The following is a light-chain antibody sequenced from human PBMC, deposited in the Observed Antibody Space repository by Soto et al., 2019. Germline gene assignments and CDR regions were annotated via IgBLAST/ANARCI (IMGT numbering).Light chain of an antibody. CDR2: GAS. CDR3: QQCDGSPRLT. CDR1: QSVSSSY. J-gene: IGKJ4*02. Sequence: EIVLTQSPGTLSLSPGERATLSCRASQSVSSSYLAWYQQKPGQAPRLLIYGASSRATGIPGRFSGSGAGTDSTLTISRLEPEAFAVSYCQQCDGSPRLTCGGGTKLEIK. V-gene: IGKV3-20*01.